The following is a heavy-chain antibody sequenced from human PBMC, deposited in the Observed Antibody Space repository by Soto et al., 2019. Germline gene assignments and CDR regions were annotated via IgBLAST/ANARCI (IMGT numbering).Heavy chain of an antibody. V-gene: IGHV4-34*09. CDR1: GGSFSGYY. Sequence: SETLSLTCAVYGGSFSGYYWSWIRQPPGKGLEWIGEINHSESTYYNPSIKSRVTISVDTSKNQLSLKLSSVTAADTAVYYCARAQVRDYYDSSGYSNWFDPWGQGTLVTVS. J-gene: IGHJ5*02. CDR2: INHSEST. D-gene: IGHD3-22*01. CDR3: ARAQVRDYYDSSGYSNWFDP.